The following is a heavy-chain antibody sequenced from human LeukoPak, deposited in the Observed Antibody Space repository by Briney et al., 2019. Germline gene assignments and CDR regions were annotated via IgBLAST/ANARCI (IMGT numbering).Heavy chain of an antibody. D-gene: IGHD1-7*01. V-gene: IGHV4-61*02. CDR3: AREIDYAGTRAFDI. J-gene: IGHJ3*02. CDR1: GGSISSGSYY. Sequence: PSETLSLTCTVSGGSISSGSYYWSWIRQPAGKGLEWIGRIYTSGSTNYNPSPKSRVTISVDTSKNQFSLKLSSVTAADTAVYYCAREIDYAGTRAFDIWGQGTMVTVSS. CDR2: IYTSGST.